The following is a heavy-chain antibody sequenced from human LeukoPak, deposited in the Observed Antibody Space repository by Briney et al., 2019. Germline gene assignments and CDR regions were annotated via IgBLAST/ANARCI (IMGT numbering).Heavy chain of an antibody. CDR3: ASGSLGDGYGVGDYYQYMDV. Sequence: SVKVSCKASGGTLNSYAISWVRQAPGQGLEWMGGIMPLFGTANYAQGFQGRVTFTTDESASTAYMEVSSLRSEDTAVYYCASGSLGDGYGVGDYYQYMDVWGKGTTVTVSS. CDR1: GGTLNSYA. CDR2: IMPLFGTA. J-gene: IGHJ6*03. D-gene: IGHD5-24*01. V-gene: IGHV1-69*05.